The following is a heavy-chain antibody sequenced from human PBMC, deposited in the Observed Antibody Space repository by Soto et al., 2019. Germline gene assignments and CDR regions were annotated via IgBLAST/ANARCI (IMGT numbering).Heavy chain of an antibody. CDR3: AQDRSGSRAGS. D-gene: IGHD1-26*01. Sequence: EVQVMESGGGLVQPGGSLRLSCAASGFTFSSYVMSWVRQAPGKGLEWVSSISGSGVDAYYADSVEGRFTISRDNSKNTLYLQMNSLRAEDTALYYCAQDRSGSRAGSWAQGTQVTVSS. CDR1: GFTFSSYV. V-gene: IGHV3-23*01. CDR2: ISGSGVDA. J-gene: IGHJ5*02.